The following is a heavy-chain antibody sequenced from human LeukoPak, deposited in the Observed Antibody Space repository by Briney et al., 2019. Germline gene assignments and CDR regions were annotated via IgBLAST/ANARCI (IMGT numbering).Heavy chain of an antibody. V-gene: IGHV1-2*02. J-gene: IGHJ4*02. CDR1: GGTFSSYA. CDR2: INPNSGGT. CDR3: ARVGQLPPYFDY. D-gene: IGHD2-2*01. Sequence: ASVKVSCKASGGTFSSYAISWVRQAPGQGLEWMGWINPNSGGTNYAQKFQGRVTMTRDTSISTAYMELSRLRSDNTAVYYCARVGQLPPYFDYWGQGTLVTVSS.